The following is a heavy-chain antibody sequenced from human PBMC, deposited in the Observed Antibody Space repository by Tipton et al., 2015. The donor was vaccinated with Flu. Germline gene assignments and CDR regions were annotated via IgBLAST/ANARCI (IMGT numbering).Heavy chain of an antibody. V-gene: IGHV4-31*03. CDR2: IYYSGST. CDR1: GGSISSGGYY. Sequence: LSCTVSGGSISSGGYYWNWIRQHPGKGLEWIGYIYYSGSTSYNPSLKSRLTMSVDTSKNPFSLNLSSVTAADTAVYYCARDSSGYYHFDYWGQGTLVTVSS. CDR3: ARDSSGYYHFDY. J-gene: IGHJ4*02. D-gene: IGHD3-22*01.